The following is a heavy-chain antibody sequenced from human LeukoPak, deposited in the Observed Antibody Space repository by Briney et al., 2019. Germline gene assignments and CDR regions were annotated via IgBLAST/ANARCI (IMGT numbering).Heavy chain of an antibody. V-gene: IGHV1-46*01. J-gene: IGHJ4*02. CDR3: ARRYSSGWYEYYFDY. Sequence: ASVKVSCKASGYTFTSYYMHWVRQAPGQGLEWMGIINPSGGSTSYAQKFQGRVTMTRDTSTSTVYMELSSPRSEDTAVYYCARRYSSGWYEYYFDYWGQGTLVTVSS. D-gene: IGHD6-19*01. CDR1: GYTFTSYY. CDR2: INPSGGST.